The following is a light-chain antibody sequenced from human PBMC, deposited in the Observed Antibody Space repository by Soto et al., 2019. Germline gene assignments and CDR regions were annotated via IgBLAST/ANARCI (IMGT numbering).Light chain of an antibody. Sequence: SVLTQPASVTGSPGQSITISCTGTSSDVGGYNHVSWYQHSPGKAPKLILFAVSDWPSGVSHRFSGSKSGNTASLTISGLQAEDEADYYCCSYTSLSTVVFGGGTKVTVL. CDR3: CSYTSLSTVV. CDR1: SSDVGGYNH. J-gene: IGLJ2*01. CDR2: AVS. V-gene: IGLV2-14*01.